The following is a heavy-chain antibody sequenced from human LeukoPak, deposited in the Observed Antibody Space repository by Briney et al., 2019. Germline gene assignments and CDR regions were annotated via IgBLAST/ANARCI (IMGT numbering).Heavy chain of an antibody. CDR1: GGSISGHY. CDR2: IYYSGST. J-gene: IGHJ4*02. Sequence: SETLSLTCTVSGGSISGHYWSWIRQPPGKGLEWIGYIYYSGSTHYNPPLKSRVTISVDTSKNQFSLKLSSVTAADTAVYYCARGRVAAAGMGTDYWGQGTLVTVSS. V-gene: IGHV4-59*11. CDR3: ARGRVAAAGMGTDY. D-gene: IGHD6-13*01.